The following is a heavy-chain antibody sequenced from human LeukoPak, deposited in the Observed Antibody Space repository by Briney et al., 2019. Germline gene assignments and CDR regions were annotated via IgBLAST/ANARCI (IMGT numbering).Heavy chain of an antibody. J-gene: IGHJ3*02. D-gene: IGHD3-22*01. CDR2: IYYSGST. Sequence: PSQTLSLTCTVSGGSISSGGYYWSWIRQHPGKGLEWIGYIYYSGSTYYNPSLKSRVTISVDTSKNQFSLKLGSVTAADTAVYYCARESYDSSGSDDAFDIWGQGTMVTVSS. CDR3: ARESYDSSGSDDAFDI. V-gene: IGHV4-31*03. CDR1: GGSISSGGYY.